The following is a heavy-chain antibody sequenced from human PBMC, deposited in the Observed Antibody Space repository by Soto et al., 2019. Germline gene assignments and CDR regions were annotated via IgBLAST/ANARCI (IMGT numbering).Heavy chain of an antibody. CDR3: ARGPTTVYGMDV. CDR1: GFTFSSYS. V-gene: IGHV3-21*01. Sequence: GGSLKLSCAASGFTFSSYSMNWVRQAPGKGLEWVSSISSSSSYIYYADSVKGRFTISRDNAKNSLYLQMNSLRAEDTAVYYCARGPTTVYGMDVWGQGTTVTVSS. D-gene: IGHD4-17*01. CDR2: ISSSSSYI. J-gene: IGHJ6*02.